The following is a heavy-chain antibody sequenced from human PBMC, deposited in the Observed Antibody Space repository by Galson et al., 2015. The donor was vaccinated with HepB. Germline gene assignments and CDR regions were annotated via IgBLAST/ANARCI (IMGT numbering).Heavy chain of an antibody. CDR2: ISRSGGNT. CDR1: GFTFSNYA. Sequence: SLRLSCAASGFTFSNYAMSWVRQAPGKGLEWVSGISRSGGNTYYADSVKDRFTISRDNSKNTLFVQMNNLGADDTAVYYCGKDPNGDYVGASDLWGPGTMVTVSS. V-gene: IGHV3-23*01. J-gene: IGHJ3*01. CDR3: GKDPNGDYVGASDL. D-gene: IGHD4-17*01.